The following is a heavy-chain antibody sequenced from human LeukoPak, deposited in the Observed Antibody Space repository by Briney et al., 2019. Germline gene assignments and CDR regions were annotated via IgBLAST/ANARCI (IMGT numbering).Heavy chain of an antibody. Sequence: GGSLRLSCAASGFTFSSYVMSWVRQAPGKGLEWVSAISGSGSSTYYADSVKGRFTISRDNSKNTLYLQMNSLRAEDTAVYYCAKDQTYDSSGYYSSPFDYWGQGTLVTVSS. J-gene: IGHJ4*02. CDR1: GFTFSSYV. D-gene: IGHD3-22*01. CDR3: AKDQTYDSSGYYSSPFDY. CDR2: ISGSGSST. V-gene: IGHV3-23*01.